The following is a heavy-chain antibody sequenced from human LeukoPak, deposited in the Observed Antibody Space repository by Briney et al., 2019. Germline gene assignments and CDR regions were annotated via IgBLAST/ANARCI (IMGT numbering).Heavy chain of an antibody. CDR3: AREAMDTGMADY. CDR1: GFTFSNYW. V-gene: IGHV3-7*01. D-gene: IGHD5-18*01. J-gene: IGHJ4*02. Sequence: GGFLRLSCAASGFTFSNYWMNWVRQAPGKGLEWVANIKQDGSGDYYVDSVKGRFTISRDNAKNSLFLQMNNLRVDDTAVYYCAREAMDTGMADYWGQGTLVTVS. CDR2: IKQDGSGD.